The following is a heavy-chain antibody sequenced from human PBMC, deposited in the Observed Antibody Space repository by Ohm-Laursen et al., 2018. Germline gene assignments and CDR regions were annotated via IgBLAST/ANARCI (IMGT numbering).Heavy chain of an antibody. CDR2: IYTSGST. J-gene: IGHJ4*02. CDR1: GGSISSYY. D-gene: IGHD2-21*02. CDR3: ARDGYCGGDCYPDY. V-gene: IGHV4-4*07. Sequence: GTLSLTCTVSGGSISSYYWSWIRQPAGKGLEWIGRIYTSGSTNYNPSLKSRVTMSVDTSKNQFSLKLSSVTAADTAVYYCARDGYCGGDCYPDYWGQGTLVTVSS.